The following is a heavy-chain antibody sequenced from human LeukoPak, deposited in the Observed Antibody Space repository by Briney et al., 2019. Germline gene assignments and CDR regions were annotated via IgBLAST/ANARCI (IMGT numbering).Heavy chain of an antibody. CDR3: ARARWSSTGWFLGY. CDR2: INDNGGRT. Sequence: GGSLRLSCSASGFTFSRYAMHWVRQAPGKGLEYVSGINDNGGRTHYGDSVKGRFTISRDNAKDALHLRMDDLRVEDTAVYYCARARWSSTGWFLGYWGQGTLVTVSS. D-gene: IGHD6-19*01. CDR1: GFTFSRYA. V-gene: IGHV3-64*04. J-gene: IGHJ4*02.